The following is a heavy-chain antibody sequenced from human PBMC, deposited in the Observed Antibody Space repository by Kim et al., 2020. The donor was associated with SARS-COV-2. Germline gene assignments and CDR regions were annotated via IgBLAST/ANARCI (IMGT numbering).Heavy chain of an antibody. D-gene: IGHD5-12*01. CDR3: TRDFKVATISTHFDY. CDR1: GYTFTSYY. CDR2: INPSGGST. J-gene: IGHJ4*02. Sequence: ASVKVSCKASGYTFTSYYMHWVRQDPGQGLEWMGIINPSGGSTSYAQKFQGRVTMTRDTSTSTVYMELSSLRSEDTAVYYCTRDFKVATISTHFDYWGQGTLVTVSS. V-gene: IGHV1-46*01.